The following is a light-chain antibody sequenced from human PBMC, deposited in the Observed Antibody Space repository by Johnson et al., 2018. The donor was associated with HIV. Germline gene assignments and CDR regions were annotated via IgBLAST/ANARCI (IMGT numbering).Light chain of an antibody. V-gene: IGLV1-51*01. CDR3: GTWDSSLSAYV. CDR2: DNN. CDR1: SSNIGRNY. Sequence: QSVLTQSPSVSAAPGQKVTISCSGSSSNIGRNYVSWYQQLPGTAPKLLIFDNNKRPSGLPDRFSASKSGTSATLGITGLQTGDEADYYCGTWDSSLSAYVFGTGTKVTVL. J-gene: IGLJ1*01.